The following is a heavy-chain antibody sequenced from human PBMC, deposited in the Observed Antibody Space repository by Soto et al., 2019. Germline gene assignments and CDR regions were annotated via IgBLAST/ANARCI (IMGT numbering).Heavy chain of an antibody. D-gene: IGHD2-15*01. CDR2: IYHSGST. CDR3: SRDFSGGSCYYGDDAFDI. V-gene: IGHV4-4*02. Sequence: PSETLSLTCAVSGGSISSSNWWSWVRQPPGKGLEWIGEIYHSGSTNYNPSLKSRVTISVDKSKNQYSLKLSSVTAADTAVYYFSRDFSGGSCYYGDDAFDIWGQGXMVTV. J-gene: IGHJ3*02. CDR1: GGSISSSNW.